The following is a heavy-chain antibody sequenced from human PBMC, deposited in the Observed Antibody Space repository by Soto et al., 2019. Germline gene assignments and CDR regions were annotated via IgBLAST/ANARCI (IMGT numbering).Heavy chain of an antibody. D-gene: IGHD3-10*01. CDR3: ASTPREDYYGSGSGVMSSDY. V-gene: IGHV4-34*01. CDR2: INHSGST. Sequence: QSQTLSLTCAVYGGSFSGYYWSWIRQPPGKGLEWIGEINHSGSTNYNPSLKSRVTISVDTSKNQFSLKLSSVTAADTAVYYCASTPREDYYGSGSGVMSSDYWGQGTLVTVSS. CDR1: GGSFSGYY. J-gene: IGHJ4*02.